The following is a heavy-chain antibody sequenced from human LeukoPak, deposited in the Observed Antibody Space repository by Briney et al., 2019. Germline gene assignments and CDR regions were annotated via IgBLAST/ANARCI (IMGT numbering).Heavy chain of an antibody. D-gene: IGHD3-22*01. CDR2: TSGGHGRT. CDR3: ARGSGYFLDFDY. Sequence: GGSLRLSCAASGFSYRSYAMSWVRQAPGKGLEWVSATSGGHGRTYYADSVKGRFTISRDNSKNTLFLQMNSLKAEDTAVYYCARGSGYFLDFDYWGQGTLVTVSS. J-gene: IGHJ4*02. CDR1: GFSYRSYA. V-gene: IGHV3-23*01.